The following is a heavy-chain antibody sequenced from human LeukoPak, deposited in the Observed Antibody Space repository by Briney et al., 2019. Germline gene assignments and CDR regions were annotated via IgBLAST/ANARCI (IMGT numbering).Heavy chain of an antibody. D-gene: IGHD1-26*01. CDR2: IWYDGSIK. V-gene: IGHV3-33*06. J-gene: IGHJ4*02. CDR3: AKNPPRSGNYPYYFDY. Sequence: GGSLRLSCAASGFTFSTYGMHWVRQAPGKGLEWVAVIWYDGSIKYYGDSVKGRFTISRDNAKNTLSLQMNSLRAEDTAVYYCAKNPPRSGNYPYYFDYWGQGTLVTVSS. CDR1: GFTFSTYG.